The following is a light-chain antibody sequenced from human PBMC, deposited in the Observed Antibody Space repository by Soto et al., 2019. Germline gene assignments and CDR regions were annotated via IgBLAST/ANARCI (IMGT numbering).Light chain of an antibody. V-gene: IGKV1-39*01. Sequence: DIQLTQSPSSLSASVGDRVTIACRASQDVSLYLNWYQQKPGKAPELLIHFTSLLKVGVPLRFSGSGSGTDFTLTISGLQPEDSSTYFCQQSYITPLTFGGGTKVEVK. CDR3: QQSYITPLT. CDR1: QDVSLY. CDR2: FTS. J-gene: IGKJ4*01.